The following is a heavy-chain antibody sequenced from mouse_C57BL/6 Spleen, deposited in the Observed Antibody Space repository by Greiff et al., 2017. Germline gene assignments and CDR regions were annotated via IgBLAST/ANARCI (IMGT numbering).Heavy chain of an antibody. Sequence: EVKLMESGGGLVKPGGSLKLSCAASGFTFSDYGMHWVRQAPEKGLEWVAYISSGSSTIDYAHTVKGRFTISRDNATNTLFLQMTRLRSEDTAMYYCARCRERGGYAMDGRGHGTSVTV. CDR3: ARCRERGGYAMDG. CDR2: ISSGSSTI. CDR1: GFTFSDYG. V-gene: IGHV5-17*01. J-gene: IGHJ4*01.